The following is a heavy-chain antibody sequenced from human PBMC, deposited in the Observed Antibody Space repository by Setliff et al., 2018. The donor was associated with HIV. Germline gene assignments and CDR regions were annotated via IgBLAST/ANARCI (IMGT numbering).Heavy chain of an antibody. J-gene: IGHJ4*02. CDR3: ARTPGTHYYDRSANFHYFDY. D-gene: IGHD3-22*01. CDR2: INQERTT. CDR1: RGSFSHYY. V-gene: IGHV4-34*01. Sequence: SETLSLTCAVYRGSFSHYYWTWIRQSPGKGLEWIAEINQERTTFYNPSLKRRVSISVDTSTDHFSLKLSSVTAADTAVYYCARTPGTHYYDRSANFHYFDYWGQGALVTVSS.